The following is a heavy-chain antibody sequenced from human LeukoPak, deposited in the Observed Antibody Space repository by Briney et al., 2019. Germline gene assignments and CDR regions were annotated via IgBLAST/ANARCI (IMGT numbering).Heavy chain of an antibody. CDR1: GGSINNYY. CDR2: IYHSGST. Sequence: PSETLSLTCTVSGGSINNYYWSWIRQPPGKGLEWIGSIYHSGSTNYNPSLKSRVTMSIDTSKNLFSLNLSPVTATDTAIYYCSKGQELDDGVLESWGRGTLVTVSS. D-gene: IGHD1-1*01. CDR3: SKGQELDDGVLES. J-gene: IGHJ4*02. V-gene: IGHV4-59*08.